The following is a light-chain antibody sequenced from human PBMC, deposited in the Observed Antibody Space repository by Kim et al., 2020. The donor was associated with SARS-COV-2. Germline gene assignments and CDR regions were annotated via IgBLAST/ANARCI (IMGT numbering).Light chain of an antibody. CDR2: AAS. CDR3: QKYNSAPRT. V-gene: IGKV1-27*01. CDR1: QGISNF. J-gene: IGKJ1*01. Sequence: ASVGDRVTITCRASQGISNFLAWYQQKPGKVPKVLIYAASTLQSGVPSRFSGSGSGTDFTLTISSLQPEDVATYYCQKYNSAPRTFGQGTKVDIK.